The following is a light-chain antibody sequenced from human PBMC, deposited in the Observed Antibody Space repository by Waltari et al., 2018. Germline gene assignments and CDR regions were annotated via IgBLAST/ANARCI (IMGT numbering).Light chain of an antibody. CDR1: QSVSTY. J-gene: IGKJ1*01. Sequence: IVLTQSPGTLSLSPGERATLSCRASQSVSTYLAWYQQKPGQAPRLLIYGAYSRAYGIPDRFSGSGYGTDFSLTISRLEPEDFAVYYCQHHVRLPTTFGQGTRVEIK. V-gene: IGKV3-20*01. CDR3: QHHVRLPTT. CDR2: GAY.